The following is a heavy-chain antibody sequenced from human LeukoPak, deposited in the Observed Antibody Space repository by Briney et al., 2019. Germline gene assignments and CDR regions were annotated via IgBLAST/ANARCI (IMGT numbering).Heavy chain of an antibody. Sequence: SQTLSLTCDVSGDSVSSKSSAWNWIRHSPSGGLEWRGRTYYRSKWNYHYAVAVKSRLTINPDTSKNQFSLQLNSVTPEDTAVNYYARNSANLDFWGQGILVTVSS. J-gene: IGHJ4*02. CDR3: ARNSANLDF. CDR1: GDSVSSKSSA. V-gene: IGHV6-1*01. D-gene: IGHD1-26*01. CDR2: TYYRSKWNY.